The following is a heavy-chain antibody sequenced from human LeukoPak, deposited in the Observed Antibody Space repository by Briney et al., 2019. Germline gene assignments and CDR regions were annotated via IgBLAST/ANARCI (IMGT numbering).Heavy chain of an antibody. V-gene: IGHV3-53*01. Sequence: GGSLRLSCAASGFTVSSNYMSWVRQAPGKGLEWVSVIYSGGSTYYADSVKGRFTISRHNSKNTLYLQMNSLRAEDTAVYYCARELGYCSGGSCPWFGYWGQGTLVTVSS. CDR3: ARELGYCSGGSCPWFGY. CDR1: GFTVSSNY. J-gene: IGHJ4*02. CDR2: IYSGGST. D-gene: IGHD2-15*01.